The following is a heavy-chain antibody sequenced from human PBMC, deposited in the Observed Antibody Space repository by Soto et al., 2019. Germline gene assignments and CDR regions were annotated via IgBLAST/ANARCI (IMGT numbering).Heavy chain of an antibody. Sequence: GGSLRLSCAASGFTFSSFAMSWVRHAPGKGLEWVSEITGSTGSTYYADSVKGRFIISRDNSKNTVHLQMNSLRVEDTAVYYCAKDTSSSPYYMDVWGKGTTVTV. CDR1: GFTFSSFA. J-gene: IGHJ6*03. CDR2: ITGSTGST. CDR3: AKDTSSSPYYMDV. V-gene: IGHV3-23*01. D-gene: IGHD2-2*01.